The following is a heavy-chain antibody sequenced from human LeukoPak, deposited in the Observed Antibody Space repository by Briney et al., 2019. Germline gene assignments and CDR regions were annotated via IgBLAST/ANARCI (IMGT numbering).Heavy chain of an antibody. CDR2: IYYSGST. CDR1: GGSISSYY. J-gene: IGHJ4*02. CDR3: ARGDLYSYGAFDY. Sequence: SETLSLTCTVSGGSISSYYWSWIRQRPGKGLEWIGYIYYSGSTNYNPSLKSRVTISVDTSKNQFSLKLSSVTAADTAVYYCARGDLYSYGAFDYWGQGTLVTVSS. D-gene: IGHD5-18*01. V-gene: IGHV4-59*01.